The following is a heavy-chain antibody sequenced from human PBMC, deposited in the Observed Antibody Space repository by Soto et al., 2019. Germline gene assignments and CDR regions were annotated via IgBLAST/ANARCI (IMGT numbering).Heavy chain of an antibody. CDR2: ISYDGSNK. CDR1: GFTFSSYA. V-gene: IGHV3-30-3*01. CDR3: ASEVYGSGSYRLYYYYGMDV. J-gene: IGHJ6*02. D-gene: IGHD3-10*01. Sequence: PGGSLRLSCAASGFTFSSYAMHWVRQAPGKGLEWVAVISYDGSNKYYADSVKGRFTISRDNSKNTLYLQMNSLRAEDTAVYYCASEVYGSGSYRLYYYYGMDVWGQGTTVTVSS.